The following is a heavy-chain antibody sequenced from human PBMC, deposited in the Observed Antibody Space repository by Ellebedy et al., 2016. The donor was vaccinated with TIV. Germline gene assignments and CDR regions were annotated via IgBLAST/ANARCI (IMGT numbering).Heavy chain of an antibody. V-gene: IGHV4-30-4*01. D-gene: IGHD4-17*01. CDR3: ARATTVTSLAFDS. CDR2: IYSTGTT. Sequence: SETLSLXCTVSGGSISGGDFYWSWIRQPPGKGLEFVGYIYSTGTTYYNPSLKSRVSISLDTSKRHFSLRLGSVTAADTAVYYCARATTVTSLAFDSWGQGTLVIVSS. J-gene: IGHJ4*02. CDR1: GGSISGGDFY.